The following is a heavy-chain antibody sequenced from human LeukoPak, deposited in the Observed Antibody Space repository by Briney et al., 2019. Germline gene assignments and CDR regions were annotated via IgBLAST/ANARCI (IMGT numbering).Heavy chain of an antibody. V-gene: IGHV4-39*01. Sequence: SETLSLTCTVSGDSLTRSTFYWAWIRQPPGKGLEWIGSVFYTGSGHYNVSLKSRVTMSVDASKNQVSLRLTSATAADTAVYFCVRHGITLRGFYDHWGQGVQVTVSS. J-gene: IGHJ4*02. CDR1: GDSLTRSTFY. D-gene: IGHD3-10*01. CDR3: VRHGITLRGFYDH. CDR2: VFYTGSG.